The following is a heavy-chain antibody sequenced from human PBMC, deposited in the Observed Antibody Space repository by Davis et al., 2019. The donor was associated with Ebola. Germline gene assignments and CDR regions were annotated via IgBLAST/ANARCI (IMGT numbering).Heavy chain of an antibody. CDR1: GFSLSTSGVG. V-gene: IGHV2-5*02. CDR3: VHRFLTTTVDYGMDV. J-gene: IGHJ6*02. CDR2: IYWDDDK. Sequence: SGPTLVKPTQTLTLTCTFSGFSLSTSGVGVGWIRQPPGKALEWLALIYWDDDKRYSPSLKSRLTITKDTSKNQVVLTMTHMDAVDTATYHCVHRFLTTTVDYGMDVWGQGTTVTVSS. D-gene: IGHD1-1*01.